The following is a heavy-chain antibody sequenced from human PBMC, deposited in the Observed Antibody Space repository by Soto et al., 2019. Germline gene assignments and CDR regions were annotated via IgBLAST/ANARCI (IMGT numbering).Heavy chain of an antibody. CDR3: ARDSRFLECLYFYFDY. D-gene: IGHD3-3*01. Sequence: QVQLVESGGGVVQPGRSLRLSCAASGFTFSSYAMHWVRQAPGKGLEWVAVISYDGSNKYYADSVKGRFTISRDNSKNTLYLQMNSLRAEDTAVYYCARDSRFLECLYFYFDYWGQGTLVTVSS. CDR1: GFTFSSYA. CDR2: ISYDGSNK. J-gene: IGHJ4*02. V-gene: IGHV3-30-3*01.